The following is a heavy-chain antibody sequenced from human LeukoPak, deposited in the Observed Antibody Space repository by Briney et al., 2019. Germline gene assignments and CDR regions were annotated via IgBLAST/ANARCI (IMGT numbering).Heavy chain of an antibody. CDR3: ARGHSSGWYYFDY. D-gene: IGHD6-19*01. V-gene: IGHV3-23*01. CDR1: GFTFINYA. CDR2: ITGSGGST. J-gene: IGHJ4*02. Sequence: GGSLRLSCAASGFTFINYAMTWVRQAPGKGLEWVSTITGSGGSTYYADSVKGRFTISRDNSKNTLYLQMNSLRAEDTAVYYCARGHSSGWYYFDYWGQGTLVTVSS.